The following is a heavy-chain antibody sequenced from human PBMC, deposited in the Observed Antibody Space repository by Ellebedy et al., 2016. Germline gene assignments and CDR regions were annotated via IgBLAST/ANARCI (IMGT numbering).Heavy chain of an antibody. J-gene: IGHJ3*02. CDR3: ATRHNGAFDI. D-gene: IGHD1-14*01. CDR2: ISDDGGEK. V-gene: IGHV3-30*03. Sequence: GESLKISXAASGFIFRSYGMHWVRQAPGKGLEWVAVISDDGGEKYYGDSVQGRFTTSRDSSKNTLYLQMNSLRAEDTAVYYCATRHNGAFDIWGRGTMVTVSS. CDR1: GFIFRSYG.